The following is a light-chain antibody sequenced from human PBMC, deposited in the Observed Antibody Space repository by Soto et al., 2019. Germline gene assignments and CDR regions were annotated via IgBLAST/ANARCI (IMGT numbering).Light chain of an antibody. V-gene: IGLV1-47*01. Sequence: QSVLTQPPSASGTPGQRVTISCSGSSSNIGRNPVYWYRQLPGTAPKLLIYRSNQRPSGVPNRFSGSKPGTSGSLAITGLRSEDEANYYCASWDDGLSGWLFGGGTKLTVL. J-gene: IGLJ3*02. CDR2: RSN. CDR1: SSNIGRNP. CDR3: ASWDDGLSGWL.